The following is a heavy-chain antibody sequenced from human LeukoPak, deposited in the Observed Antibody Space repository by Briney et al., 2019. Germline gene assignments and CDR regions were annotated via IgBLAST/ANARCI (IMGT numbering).Heavy chain of an antibody. CDR1: GFTFSSHG. Sequence: GGSLRLSCAASGFTFSSHGMHWVRQAPGKGLVWVAHVSTDGTSTSSVDSVKGRFTISRDNAKNTLYLQMNSLRAEDTAVYYCARDFEYSSGWYWSSGKDFDYWGQGTLVTVSS. CDR3: ARDFEYSSGWYWSSGKDFDY. D-gene: IGHD6-19*01. J-gene: IGHJ4*02. CDR2: VSTDGTST. V-gene: IGHV3-74*01.